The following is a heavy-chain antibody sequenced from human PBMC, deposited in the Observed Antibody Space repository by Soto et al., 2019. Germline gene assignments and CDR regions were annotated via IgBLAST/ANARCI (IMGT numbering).Heavy chain of an antibody. V-gene: IGHV4-31*03. J-gene: IGHJ5*02. CDR2: IYYSGST. D-gene: IGHD4-17*01. CDR3: ARLLSGDYAQFDP. Sequence: QVQLQESGPGLVKPSQTLSLTCTVSGRSISSGGYYWSWIRQYPGKGLEWIGYIYYSGSTYYNPSPKSRVTISVDMSKNQFSLKLTSVTAADTAVYYCARLLSGDYAQFDPWGQGTLVTVSS. CDR1: GRSISSGGYY.